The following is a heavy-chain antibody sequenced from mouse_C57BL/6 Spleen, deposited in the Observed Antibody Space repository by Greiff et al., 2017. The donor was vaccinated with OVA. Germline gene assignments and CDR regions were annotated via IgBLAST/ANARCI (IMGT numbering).Heavy chain of an antibody. J-gene: IGHJ4*01. CDR1: GFSLSTSGMG. V-gene: IGHV8-12*01. D-gene: IGHD1-1*01. CDR3: ARREGTTRGYAMDY. Sequence: QVTLKVCGPGILQSSQTLSLTCSFSGFSLSTSGMGVSWIRQPSGKGLEWLAHIYWDDDKRYNPSLKSRLTISKDTSRNQVFLKITSVDTADTATYYCARREGTTRGYAMDYWGQGTSVTVSS. CDR2: IYWDDDK.